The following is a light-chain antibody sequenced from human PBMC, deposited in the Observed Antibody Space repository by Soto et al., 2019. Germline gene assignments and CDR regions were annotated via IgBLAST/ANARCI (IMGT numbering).Light chain of an antibody. CDR3: QQYDWSPMYT. CDR1: QSVRSSY. V-gene: IGKV3-20*01. CDR2: GGS. J-gene: IGKJ2*01. Sequence: VLPQSPGTLSLSPGERATLSCRASQSVRSSYFAWYQQKPGQAPRLLLYGGSDRTTGIPDRFSGSGSGTDFTLTISRLEPEDAAVYFCQQYDWSPMYTFGQGTKLELK.